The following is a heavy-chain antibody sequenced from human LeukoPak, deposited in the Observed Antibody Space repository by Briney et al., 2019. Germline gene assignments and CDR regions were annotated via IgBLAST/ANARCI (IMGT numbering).Heavy chain of an antibody. J-gene: IGHJ4*02. Sequence: GVSVKVSCKVSGYTLTELSMHWVRQAPGKGLEWMGGFDPEDGETIYAQKFQGRVTMTEDTSTDTAYMELSSLRSEDTAVYYCATDQSLYGSGSYYNLDYWGQGTLVTVSS. CDR3: ATDQSLYGSGSYYNLDY. D-gene: IGHD3-10*01. CDR2: FDPEDGET. V-gene: IGHV1-24*01. CDR1: GYTLTELS.